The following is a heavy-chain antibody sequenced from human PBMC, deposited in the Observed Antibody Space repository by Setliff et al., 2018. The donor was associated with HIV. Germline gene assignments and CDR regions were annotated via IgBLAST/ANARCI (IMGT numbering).Heavy chain of an antibody. CDR1: GGSFSDYN. CDR2: INHSGGT. D-gene: IGHD3-16*01. CDR3: ARLDTVMLYTDC. J-gene: IGHJ4*02. V-gene: IGHV4-34*01. Sequence: SETLSLTCAVYGGSFSDYNWSWIRQSPGRGLEWIGEINHSGGTNYNPSLKSRVTISADTSKNQFSLKMRSVTASDMAVYYCARLDTVMLYTDCWGQGTLVTVSS.